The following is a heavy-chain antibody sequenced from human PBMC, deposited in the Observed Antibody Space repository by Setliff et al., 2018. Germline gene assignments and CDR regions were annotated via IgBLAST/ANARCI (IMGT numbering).Heavy chain of an antibody. CDR3: AATPYYFGSGSDY. J-gene: IGHJ4*02. V-gene: IGHV4-4*07. CDR1: GGSISSYY. CDR2: IYIGGSA. D-gene: IGHD3-10*01. Sequence: ETLSLTCTVSGGSISSYYWSWIRQPAGKGLEWIGHIYIGGSANYNPSLKSRVTMSIDTSKNQFSLKLSSVTAADTAVYYCAATPYYFGSGSDYWGQGALVTVSS.